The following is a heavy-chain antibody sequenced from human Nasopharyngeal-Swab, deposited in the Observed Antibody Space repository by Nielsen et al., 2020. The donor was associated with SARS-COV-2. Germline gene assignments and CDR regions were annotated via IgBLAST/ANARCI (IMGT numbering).Heavy chain of an antibody. V-gene: IGHV3-73*01. Sequence: GGSLTLSCAASGIIFSASAIHWVRQASGKWLEWVGRIGDKDHNYATTYGASVKGRFTISRDDSKNTAFLQMDSLKTEDTALYYCTTDFYFDYWGQGTLVTVSS. CDR3: TTDFYFDY. CDR1: GIIFSASA. J-gene: IGHJ4*02. CDR2: IGDKDHNYAT.